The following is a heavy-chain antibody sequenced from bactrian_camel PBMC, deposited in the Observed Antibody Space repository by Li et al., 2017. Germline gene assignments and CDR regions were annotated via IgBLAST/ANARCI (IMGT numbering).Heavy chain of an antibody. CDR1: GYTSSRRC. J-gene: IGHJ4*01. CDR3: AAALSRSCAATVDGPRWVSL. V-gene: IGHV3S53*01. D-gene: IGHD4*01. Sequence: HVQLVESGGGSVQPGGSLRLSCAASGYTSSRRCMGWFRQAPGKQREGVASIDRYGASTYADSVMGRFTISKDSVENILYLQMNSLKPEDTAMYSCAAALSRSCAATVDGPRWVSLLGPGDPGHRL. CDR2: IDRYGAS.